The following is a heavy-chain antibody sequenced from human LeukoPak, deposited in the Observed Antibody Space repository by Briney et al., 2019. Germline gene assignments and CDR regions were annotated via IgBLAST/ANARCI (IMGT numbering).Heavy chain of an antibody. CDR3: ARDQGRYSSSWYLDY. CDR2: IYSGGST. Sequence: GGSLRLSCAASGFTVSSNYMSWVRQAPGKGLEWVSVIYSGGSTYYADSVKGRFTISSDNSKNTLYLQMNSLRAEDTAVYYCARDQGRYSSSWYLDYWGQGTLVTVSS. V-gene: IGHV3-53*01. D-gene: IGHD6-13*01. CDR1: GFTVSSNY. J-gene: IGHJ4*02.